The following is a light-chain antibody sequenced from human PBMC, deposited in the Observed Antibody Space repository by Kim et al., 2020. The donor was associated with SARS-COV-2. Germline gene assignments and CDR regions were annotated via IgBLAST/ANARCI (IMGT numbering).Light chain of an antibody. V-gene: IGLV4-69*01. Sequence: QLVLTQSPSASASLGASVKLTCTLSSGHSSYAIAWHQQQPEKGPRYLMKLNSDGSHSKGDGIPDRFSGSSSGAERYLSISSLQSEDEADYYCQTWGTGMVFGEGTQLTVL. CDR3: QTWGTGMV. CDR2: LNSDGSH. CDR1: SGHSSYA. J-gene: IGLJ3*02.